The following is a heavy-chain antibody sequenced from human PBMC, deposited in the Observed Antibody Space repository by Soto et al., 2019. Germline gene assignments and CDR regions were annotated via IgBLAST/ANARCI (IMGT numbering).Heavy chain of an antibody. Sequence: SLRLSCAASGFTFDDYAMHWVRQAPGKGLEWVSGISWNSGSIGYADSVKGRFTISRDNAKNSLYLQMNSLRAEDTALYYCAKDRYLGSGMDVWGQGNTVNGSS. D-gene: IGHD3-10*01. CDR3: AKDRYLGSGMDV. J-gene: IGHJ6*02. CDR1: GFTFDDYA. CDR2: ISWNSGSI. V-gene: IGHV3-9*01.